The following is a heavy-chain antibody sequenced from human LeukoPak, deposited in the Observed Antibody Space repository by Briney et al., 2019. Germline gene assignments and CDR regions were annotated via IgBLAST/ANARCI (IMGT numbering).Heavy chain of an antibody. CDR2: IIPIFGTA. V-gene: IGHV1-69*01. D-gene: IGHD1-1*01. J-gene: IGHJ3*02. Sequence: APVKVSCMASGGTFSSYAISWVRQAPGQGLEWMGGIIPIFGTANYAQKFQGRVTITADESTSTAYMELSSLRSEDTAVYYCARDERERGAFDIWGQGTMVTVSS. CDR3: ARDERERGAFDI. CDR1: GGTFSSYA.